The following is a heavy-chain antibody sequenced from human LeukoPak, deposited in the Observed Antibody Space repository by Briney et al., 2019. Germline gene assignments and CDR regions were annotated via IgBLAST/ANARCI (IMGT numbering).Heavy chain of an antibody. Sequence: GASVKVSCKASGHIFTKYNIHWVRQAPGEGLEWMGIINPTDGSTSYAQKFQSRVTMTRDTSTSTVHMELSSLSSEDTAVYYCARDQTIDYWGQGTLVTVSS. CDR3: ARDQTIDY. D-gene: IGHD1-14*01. V-gene: IGHV1-46*01. CDR1: GHIFTKYN. CDR2: INPTDGST. J-gene: IGHJ4*02.